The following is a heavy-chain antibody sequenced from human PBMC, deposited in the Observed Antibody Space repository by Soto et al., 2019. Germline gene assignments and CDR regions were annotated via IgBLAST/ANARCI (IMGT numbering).Heavy chain of an antibody. J-gene: IGHJ3*02. D-gene: IGHD6-19*01. V-gene: IGHV3-30-3*01. CDR2: ISYDGSNK. CDR3: ARAKQWLVHDAFDI. Sequence: PGGSLRLSCAASGFTFSSYAMHWVRQAPGKGLEWVAVISYDGSNKYYADSVKGRFTISRDNSKNTLYLQMNSLRAEDTAVYYCARAKQWLVHDAFDIWGQGTMVTVSS. CDR1: GFTFSSYA.